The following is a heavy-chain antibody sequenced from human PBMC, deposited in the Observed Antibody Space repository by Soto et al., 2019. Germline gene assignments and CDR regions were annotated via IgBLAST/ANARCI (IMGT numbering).Heavy chain of an antibody. Sequence: SETLSLTCTVSGGSISSGDYYWGWIRQPPGKGLEWSGYIYYSGSTYDNPSLKSRVTISVDTSKNQFSLKLSSVTAADTAVYYCARGRYYYDSSGYYYDWWFDPWGQATLVTVSS. J-gene: IGHJ5*02. V-gene: IGHV4-30-4*01. D-gene: IGHD3-22*01. CDR1: GGSISSGDYY. CDR3: ARGRYYYDSSGYYYDWWFDP. CDR2: IYYSGST.